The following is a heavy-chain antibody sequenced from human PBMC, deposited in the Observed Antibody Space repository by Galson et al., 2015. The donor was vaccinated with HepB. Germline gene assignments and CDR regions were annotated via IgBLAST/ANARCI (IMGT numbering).Heavy chain of an antibody. V-gene: IGHV1-3*01. D-gene: IGHD3-22*01. CDR1: GYNFIDYT. CDR3: ARSLIGYHYYYFIDF. CDR2: SDAGNGDT. Sequence: SVKVSCKASGYNFIDYTIHWVRQAPGQRLEWMGLSDAGNGDTKFSQRFQGRVSITTDASSSTMYMELSSLRSEDTGVYYCARSLIGYHYYYFIDFGGQGTTVIVSS. J-gene: IGHJ6*02.